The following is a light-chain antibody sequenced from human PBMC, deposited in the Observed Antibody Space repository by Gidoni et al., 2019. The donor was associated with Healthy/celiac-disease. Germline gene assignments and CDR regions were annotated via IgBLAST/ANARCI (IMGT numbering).Light chain of an antibody. Sequence: QSVLTQPPSASGTPGQRVTISCSGSSSNIGSNYVYWYKQLPGTAPKLLIYRNNQRTSGVPDRFSGSKSGTSASLAISGLRSEDEADYYCAAWDDSLSSPVFGGGTKLTVL. CDR2: RNN. J-gene: IGLJ3*02. CDR1: SSNIGSNY. CDR3: AAWDDSLSSPV. V-gene: IGLV1-47*01.